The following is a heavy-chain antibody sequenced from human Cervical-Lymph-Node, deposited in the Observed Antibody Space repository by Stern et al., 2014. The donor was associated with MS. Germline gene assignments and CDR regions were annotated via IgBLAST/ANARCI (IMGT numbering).Heavy chain of an antibody. Sequence: VQLVESGAEVKKPGSSVKVSCKASGGTFSSYAISWVRQAPGQGLEWMGGIIPIVGTTKYAQKFQGRVTITADESTSTAYMELSSLRSEDTAVYYCARGELKEGLVRGMDVWGQGTTVTVSS. J-gene: IGHJ6*02. CDR1: GGTFSSYA. D-gene: IGHD1-26*01. CDR3: ARGELKEGLVRGMDV. CDR2: IIPIVGTT. V-gene: IGHV1-69*01.